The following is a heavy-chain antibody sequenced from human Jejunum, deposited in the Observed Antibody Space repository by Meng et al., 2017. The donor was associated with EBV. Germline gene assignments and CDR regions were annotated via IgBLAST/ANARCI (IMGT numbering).Heavy chain of an antibody. V-gene: IGHV3-21*02. Sequence: EVEHVESGGGLVKPVGSVRLPCAASGFTFSSYSMNWVRQAPGKGLEWVSYISSGSSFIYYADSVKGRFTISRDDAKNSLSLQMNNLGADDTAVYYCVRDSSFNVHWGQGTLVTVSS. D-gene: IGHD3-16*02. J-gene: IGHJ4*02. CDR2: ISSGSSFI. CDR3: VRDSSFNVH. CDR1: GFTFSSYS.